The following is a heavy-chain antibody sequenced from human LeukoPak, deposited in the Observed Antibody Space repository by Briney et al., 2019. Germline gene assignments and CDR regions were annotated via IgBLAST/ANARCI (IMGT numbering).Heavy chain of an antibody. CDR1: GFTFSNYY. V-gene: IGHV3-74*01. D-gene: IGHD3-10*01. CDR2: ISNDGEST. J-gene: IGHJ6*03. CDR3: AKGIHYYGSGSYTGPMDV. Sequence: GGSLRLSCAASGFTFSNYYLNWVRQAPGKGLVWVSRISNDGESTIYADSVKGRFIISRDNAKNRLYLQMNSLRAEDTALYYCAKGIHYYGSGSYTGPMDVWGKGSTVTISS.